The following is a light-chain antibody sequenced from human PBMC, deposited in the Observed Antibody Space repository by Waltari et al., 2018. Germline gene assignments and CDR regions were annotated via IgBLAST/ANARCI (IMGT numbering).Light chain of an antibody. J-gene: IGKJ2*01. Sequence: DIVMTQSPDSLAVSLGERATIPCKSSQTVLSSSTNKTYLAWYQQKPGQPPKLLIYWASTRESWVPDRFSGSGSGTDFTLTVSSLQAEDVAVYYCHQYYTTPYTFGQGTKLEIK. CDR1: QTVLSSSTNKTY. CDR3: HQYYTTPYT. V-gene: IGKV4-1*01. CDR2: WAS.